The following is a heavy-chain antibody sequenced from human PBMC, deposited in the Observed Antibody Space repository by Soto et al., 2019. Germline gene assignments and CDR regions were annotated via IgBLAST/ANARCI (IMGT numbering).Heavy chain of an antibody. D-gene: IGHD6-19*01. Sequence: EVQLLESGGGLVQPGGSLRLSCAASGFTFSSYAMSWVRQAPGKGLEWVSAISGSGGSTYYADSVKGRFTISRDNSKNKRYLQMISLRAEDTAVYYCGKGLIAVSRSYYYYGMDVWGQGTTVTVSS. CDR1: GFTFSSYA. CDR2: ISGSGGST. J-gene: IGHJ6*02. V-gene: IGHV3-23*01. CDR3: GKGLIAVSRSYYYYGMDV.